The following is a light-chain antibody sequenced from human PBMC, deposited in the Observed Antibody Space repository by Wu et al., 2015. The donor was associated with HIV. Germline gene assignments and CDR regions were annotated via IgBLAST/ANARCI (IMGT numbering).Light chain of an antibody. J-gene: IGKJ4*01. V-gene: IGKV3D-20*02. CDR1: QSVGSIY. CDR2: NSS. Sequence: EIVLTQSPGTLSLSPGDRATLACRASQSVGSIYLAWYQQKPGQAPRLLIYNSSSRATGIPDRFSGSGSGTDFTLTISSLEPEDFAVYYCQQRSNWPLTFGGGTKVEIK. CDR3: QQRSNWPLT.